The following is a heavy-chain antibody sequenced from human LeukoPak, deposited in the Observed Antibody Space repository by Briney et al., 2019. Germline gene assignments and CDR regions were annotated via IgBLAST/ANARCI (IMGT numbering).Heavy chain of an antibody. Sequence: SETLSLTCTVSGGSISSSSYYWGWIRQPPGKGLEWIGSIYYSGSTYYNPSLKSRVTISVDASKNQFSLKLSSVTAADTAVYYCARDRAQWLFLTDAFDIWGQGTMVTVSS. CDR2: IYYSGST. D-gene: IGHD3-22*01. J-gene: IGHJ3*02. CDR1: GGSISSSSYY. V-gene: IGHV4-39*07. CDR3: ARDRAQWLFLTDAFDI.